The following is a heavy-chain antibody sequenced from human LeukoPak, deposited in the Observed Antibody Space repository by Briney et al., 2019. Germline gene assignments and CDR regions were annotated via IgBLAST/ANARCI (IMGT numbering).Heavy chain of an antibody. D-gene: IGHD1-26*01. V-gene: IGHV6-1*01. Sequence: SQTLSLTCAISGDSVSSNSAAWNWIRQSPSRGLEWLGRTDYRSKWYNDYAVSVKSRITINPDTSKNQFSLQLNSVTPEDTAVYYCARDPGLLGTYYYYGMDVWGQGTTVTVSS. CDR3: ARDPGLLGTYYYYGMDV. CDR2: TDYRSKWYN. J-gene: IGHJ6*02. CDR1: GDSVSSNSAA.